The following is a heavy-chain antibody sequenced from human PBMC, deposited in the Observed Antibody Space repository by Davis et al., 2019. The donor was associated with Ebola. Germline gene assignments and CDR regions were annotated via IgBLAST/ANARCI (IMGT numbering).Heavy chain of an antibody. CDR3: ARRIQLWLRGYYFDY. D-gene: IGHD5-18*01. V-gene: IGHV4-39*07. CDR2: INHSGST. J-gene: IGHJ4*02. Sequence: MPGGSLRLSCTVSGGSVSSGSYYWSWIRQPPGKGLEWIGEINHSGSTNYNPSLKSRVTISVDTSKNQFSLKLSSVTAADTAVYYCARRIQLWLRGYYFDYWGKGTLVTVSS. CDR1: GGSVSSGSYY.